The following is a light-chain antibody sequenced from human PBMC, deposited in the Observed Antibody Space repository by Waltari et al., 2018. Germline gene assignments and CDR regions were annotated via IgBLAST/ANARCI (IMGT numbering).Light chain of an antibody. CDR3: QQYSSAPWT. V-gene: IGKV4-1*01. Sequence: DIVMTQSPDSLAVSLGERATINCKSSQSVLYTSKNKNYLAWYQQKPGQPPKLLIYWASTRDSGVPDRFSGSGSGTDFTLTISSLQADDVAVYYCQQYSSAPWTFGQGTKVEIK. J-gene: IGKJ1*01. CDR2: WAS. CDR1: QSVLYTSKNKNY.